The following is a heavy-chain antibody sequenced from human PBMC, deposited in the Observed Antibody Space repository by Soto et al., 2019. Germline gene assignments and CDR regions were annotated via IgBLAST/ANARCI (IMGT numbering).Heavy chain of an antibody. CDR2: MNPNSGNT. V-gene: IGHV1-8*02. CDR1: GYTFNNYD. D-gene: IGHD3-10*01. Sequence: ASVKVSCKASGYTFNNYDIHWVRQAPGHGLEWMGWMNPNSGNTGYAQNFRGRVTMTQNTAIGTAYMELSSLRSDDTATYYCTRAYGAETFDFWGQGTRVTVSS. J-gene: IGHJ5*01. CDR3: TRAYGAETFDF.